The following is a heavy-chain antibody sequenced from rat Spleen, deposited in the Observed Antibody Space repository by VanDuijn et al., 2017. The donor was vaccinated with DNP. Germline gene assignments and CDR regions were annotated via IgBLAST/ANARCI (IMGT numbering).Heavy chain of an antibody. CDR3: ARHRIYNNLFDY. J-gene: IGHJ2*01. CDR1: GFTFSDYW. CDR2: IIYDGSRT. V-gene: IGHV5-29*01. D-gene: IGHD1-10*01. Sequence: EVDLVETGGGLVQPGRSLKVSCVASGFTFSDYWMYWFRQAPGKGLEWVATIIYDGSRTYYRDSVKGRFTISRDNAKSSLYLQMDSLRSEDTATYYCARHRIYNNLFDYWGQGVMVTVSS.